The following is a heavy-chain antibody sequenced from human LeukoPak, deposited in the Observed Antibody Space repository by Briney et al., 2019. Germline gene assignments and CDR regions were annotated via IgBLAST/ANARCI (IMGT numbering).Heavy chain of an antibody. D-gene: IGHD2-15*01. CDR3: AKGVVAATNAAYYGMDV. J-gene: IGHJ6*02. CDR2: ISYDESDK. CDR1: GFTFSNYG. V-gene: IGHV3-30*18. Sequence: GGSLRLSCAASGFTFSNYGMHWVRQAPGKGLEWVAVISYDESDKYYADSVKGRFTITRDNSKNTLYLQMNSLRPEDTAVYYCAKGVVAATNAAYYGMDVWGQGTTVTVSS.